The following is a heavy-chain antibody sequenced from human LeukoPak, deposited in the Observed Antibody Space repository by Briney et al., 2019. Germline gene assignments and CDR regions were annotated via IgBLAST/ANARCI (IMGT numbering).Heavy chain of an antibody. V-gene: IGHV5-51*01. CDR3: ARQYYYDSSGKYYFDY. J-gene: IGHJ4*02. Sequence: GESLKISCKGSGYSFTSYWIGWVRQMPGKGLEWMGIIYPGDSDTRYSPSFQGQVTISADKSISTAYLQWSSLKASDTAMYYCARQYYYDSSGKYYFDYWGQGTLVTVSS. CDR2: IYPGDSDT. CDR1: GYSFTSYW. D-gene: IGHD3-22*01.